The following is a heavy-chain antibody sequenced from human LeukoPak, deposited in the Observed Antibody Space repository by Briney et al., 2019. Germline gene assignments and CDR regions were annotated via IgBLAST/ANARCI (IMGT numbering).Heavy chain of an antibody. Sequence: PGRSLRLSCAASGFTFDDYAMHWVRQAPGKGLEWVSGISWNSGSIGYADSVKGRFTISRDNAKNSLYLQMNSLRAEDTALYYCAKDLARHTLVSGSYYAYAFDIWGQGTMVTVSS. CDR1: GFTFDDYA. V-gene: IGHV3-9*01. J-gene: IGHJ3*02. D-gene: IGHD1-26*01. CDR2: ISWNSGSI. CDR3: AKDLARHTLVSGSYYAYAFDI.